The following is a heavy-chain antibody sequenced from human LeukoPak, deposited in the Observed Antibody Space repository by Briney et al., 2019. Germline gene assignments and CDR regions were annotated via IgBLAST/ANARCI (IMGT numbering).Heavy chain of an antibody. D-gene: IGHD5-12*01. CDR3: VRDGGVSGYDLLDY. J-gene: IGHJ4*02. CDR1: GFTFSNYW. Sequence: GGSLRLSCAASGFTFSNYWMTWVRQAPGKGLEWVAHINQDGSEEHYMDSWKARFTISRDNAKNSLSLQMNSLRAEDTAVYYCVRDGGVSGYDLLDYWGQGTLVTVSS. V-gene: IGHV3-7*01. CDR2: INQDGSEE.